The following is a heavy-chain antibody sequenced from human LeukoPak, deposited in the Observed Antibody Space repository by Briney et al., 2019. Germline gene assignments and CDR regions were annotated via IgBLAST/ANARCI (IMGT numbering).Heavy chain of an antibody. CDR3: ARDLIAVGDY. CDR2: ISYDGSNK. CDR1: GFTFSSYA. J-gene: IGHJ4*02. V-gene: IGHV3-30-3*01. Sequence: GGSLRLSCAASGFTFSSYAMHWVRQAPGKGLEWVAVISYDGSNKYYADSVKGRFTISRDNSKNTLYLQMNSLRAEDTAVYYCARDLIAVGDYWGQGTLVTVSS. D-gene: IGHD6-19*01.